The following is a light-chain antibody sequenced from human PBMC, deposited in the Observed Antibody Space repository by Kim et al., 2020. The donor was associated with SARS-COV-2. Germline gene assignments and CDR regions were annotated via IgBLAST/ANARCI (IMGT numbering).Light chain of an antibody. J-gene: IGKJ5*01. V-gene: IGKV1D-16*01. CDR1: QDVSTW. CDR3: QQYTDYPIT. Sequence: DIQMTQSPSSLSASLGERVTITCRASQDVSTWVAWFQQKPGKAPQCLIYAASTLQSGVPSRFSGSGSGTHFTLTISSLQPEDSATYYCQQYTDYPITFGQGTRLEIK. CDR2: AAS.